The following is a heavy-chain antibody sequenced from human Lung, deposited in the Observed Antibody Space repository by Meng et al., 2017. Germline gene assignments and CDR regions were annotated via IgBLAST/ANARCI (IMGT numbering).Heavy chain of an antibody. CDR1: GAPISSAVF. CDR3: ARVVGDCASCYKGWFDP. D-gene: IGHD2-2*02. V-gene: IGHV4-30-4*01. CDR2: ISYSGAT. Sequence: QVQLQESGPRLVRPSQTLSLTCTASGAPISSAVFWICIRQPPGKDLEWIGYISYSGATHYNPSLKSRLTISVDTAKNQFSLSLSSVTAADTAVYYCARVVGDCASCYKGWFDPWGQGTLVTVSS. J-gene: IGHJ5*02.